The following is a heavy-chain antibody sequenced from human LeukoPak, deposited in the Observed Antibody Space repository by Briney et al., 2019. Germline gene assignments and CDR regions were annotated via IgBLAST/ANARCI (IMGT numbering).Heavy chain of an antibody. CDR2: ISSSGSTI. J-gene: IGHJ6*03. CDR1: GFTFSDYY. Sequence: GGSLRLSCAASGFTFSDYYMSWIRQAPGKGLEWVSYISSSGSTIYYADSVKGRFTISRDNAKNSLYLQMNSLRAEDTAVYYCARDEQTYSSSWTVGYYYYMDVWGKGTTVTISS. V-gene: IGHV3-11*01. D-gene: IGHD6-13*01. CDR3: ARDEQTYSSSWTVGYYYYMDV.